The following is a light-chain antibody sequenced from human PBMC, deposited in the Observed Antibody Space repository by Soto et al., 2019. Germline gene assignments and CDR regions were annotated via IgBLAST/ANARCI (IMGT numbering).Light chain of an antibody. CDR3: LLYYGAAVV. Sequence: QAVVTQEPSLTVSPGGTVTLTCASSTGAVTSAYYPNWFQQKPGQAPRALIYSTDSKHSWTPARFSGSLLGGKAALTLPGVQPEDEADYYCLLYYGAAVVFGGGTKVTVL. CDR2: STD. J-gene: IGLJ2*01. V-gene: IGLV7-43*01. CDR1: TGAVTSAYY.